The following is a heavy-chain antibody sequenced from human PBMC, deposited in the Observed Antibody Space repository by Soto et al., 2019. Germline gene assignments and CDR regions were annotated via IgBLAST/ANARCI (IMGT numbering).Heavy chain of an antibody. J-gene: IGHJ6*02. Sequence: QLQLQESGPGLVKPSETLSLTCTVSGGSISSSSYYWGWIRQPPGKGLEWIGSIYYSGSTYYNPSLKRRDTLSVDTSKYQYPLQLSFVTAADTAEYYCARHRGLIAAAGTPRAKYYYGMDVWGQGTTVTVSS. D-gene: IGHD6-13*01. V-gene: IGHV4-39*01. CDR1: GGSISSSSYY. CDR2: IYYSGST. CDR3: ARHRGLIAAAGTPRAKYYYGMDV.